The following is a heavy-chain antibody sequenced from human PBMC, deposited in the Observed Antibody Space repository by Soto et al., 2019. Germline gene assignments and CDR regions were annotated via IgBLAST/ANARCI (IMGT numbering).Heavy chain of an antibody. D-gene: IGHD1-1*01. Sequence: PGGSLRLSCSASGFTFSSYAMHWVRQTPGKGLEYVSSISSDGRPTYYADSVKGRFTISRDNSKNTLYLQMSRLGAEDTAVYYCVKDRWIDSWGQGTLVTSPQ. CDR3: VKDRWIDS. J-gene: IGHJ4*02. CDR1: GFTFSSYA. V-gene: IGHV3-64D*06. CDR2: ISSDGRPT.